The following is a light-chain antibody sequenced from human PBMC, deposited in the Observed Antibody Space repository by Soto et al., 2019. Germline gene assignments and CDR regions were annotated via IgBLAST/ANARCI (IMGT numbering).Light chain of an antibody. J-gene: IGKJ1*01. V-gene: IGKV1-39*01. CDR1: QSVSTY. Sequence: DIQMTQSPSSLSASVGDRVTITCRASQSVSTYLNWYHQKPGKAPKLLIYSASSLQSGVPSRFSGSGSGTDFTLTISSLQPEDFATYYCQQTYTTPQPFGPGTRVEI. CDR3: QQTYTTPQP. CDR2: SAS.